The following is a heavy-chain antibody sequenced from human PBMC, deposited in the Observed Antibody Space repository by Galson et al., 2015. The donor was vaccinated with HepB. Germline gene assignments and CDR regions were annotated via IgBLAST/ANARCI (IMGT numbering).Heavy chain of an antibody. CDR1: GFTFSTYW. Sequence: SLRLSCAASGFTFSTYWMTWVRQAPGKGLQWVANIKEDGSEKYYVDSVKGRFTISRDNAKNSLYLQMNSLRVEDTAVYFCARGSGRFPWFDPWGQGTLVTVSS. J-gene: IGHJ5*02. CDR2: IKEDGSEK. D-gene: IGHD4-17*01. V-gene: IGHV3-7*01. CDR3: ARGSGRFPWFDP.